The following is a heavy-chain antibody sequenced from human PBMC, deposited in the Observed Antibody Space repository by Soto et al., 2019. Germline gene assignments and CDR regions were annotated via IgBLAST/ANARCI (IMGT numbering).Heavy chain of an antibody. CDR1: GASISNYY. V-gene: IGHV4-59*01. Sequence: PXETLSLPFNVSGASISNYYWTWVRQSPEKGLEWIGYMYYNGNINYNPSLKSRVTISIDTSKNQFSLTLKSVTAADTAVYYCASGGNWFDPWGQGVLVTVSS. CDR3: ASGGNWFDP. D-gene: IGHD3-16*01. CDR2: MYYNGNI. J-gene: IGHJ5*02.